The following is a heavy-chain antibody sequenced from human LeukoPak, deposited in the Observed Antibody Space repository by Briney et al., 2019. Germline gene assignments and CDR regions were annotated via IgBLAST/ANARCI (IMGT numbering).Heavy chain of an antibody. D-gene: IGHD3-22*01. V-gene: IGHV3-30*18. CDR3: AKNYYDSSGYSGTGAFDI. J-gene: IGHJ3*02. Sequence: GGSLRLSCAASGFTFSSYGMHWVRQAPGKGLEWVAVISYGGSNKYYADSVKGRFTISRDNSKNTLYLQMNSLRAEDTAVYYCAKNYYDSSGYSGTGAFDIWGQGTMATVSS. CDR1: GFTFSSYG. CDR2: ISYGGSNK.